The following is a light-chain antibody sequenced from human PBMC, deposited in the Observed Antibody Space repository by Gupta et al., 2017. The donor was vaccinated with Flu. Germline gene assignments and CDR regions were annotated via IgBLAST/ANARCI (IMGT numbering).Light chain of an antibody. Sequence: QSLLTQPPSVSAAPGQRVTMSCSGWNSRGKFVAWYQQVPGTAPKSLLVYTAKRPSGIHDRVSCYSVDNYATSLTNGLRPAEEATDYCGNSATRVSVVVFGGGTKMTVL. CDR2: YTA. V-gene: IGLV1-51*01. CDR1: NSRGKF. J-gene: IGLJ3*02. CDR3: GNSATRVSVVV.